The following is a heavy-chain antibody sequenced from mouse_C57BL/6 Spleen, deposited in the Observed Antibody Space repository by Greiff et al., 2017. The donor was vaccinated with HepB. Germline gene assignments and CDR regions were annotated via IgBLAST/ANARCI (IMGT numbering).Heavy chain of an antibody. CDR2: IYPGDGDT. D-gene: IGHD2-3*01. CDR1: GYAFSSSW. CDR3: ARDGYYSYYYAMDY. V-gene: IGHV1-82*01. Sequence: QVQLQQSGPELVKPGASVKVSCKASGYAFSSSWMNWVKQRPGKGLEWIGRIYPGDGDTNYNGKFKGKATLTADKSSSTAYMQLSSLTSEDSAVYFCARDGYYSYYYAMDYWGQGTSVTVSS. J-gene: IGHJ4*01.